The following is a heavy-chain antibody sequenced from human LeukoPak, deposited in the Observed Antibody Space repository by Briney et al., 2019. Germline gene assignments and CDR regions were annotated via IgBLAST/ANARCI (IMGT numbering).Heavy chain of an antibody. CDR2: ISAYNENA. CDR3: ARSTLGIEFDY. Sequence: GASVKVSCKASGYSFTNYGISWVRQAPGQGLEGMGWISAYNENAHYAQGLEGRVTMTSETSTRTAYMELRSLRSDDTAVYYCARSTLGIEFDYWGQGSLVTVSS. J-gene: IGHJ4*02. CDR1: GYSFTNYG. D-gene: IGHD7-27*01. V-gene: IGHV1-18*01.